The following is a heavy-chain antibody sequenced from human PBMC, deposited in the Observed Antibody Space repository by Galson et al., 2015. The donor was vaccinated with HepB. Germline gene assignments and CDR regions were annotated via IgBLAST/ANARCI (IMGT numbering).Heavy chain of an antibody. CDR3: STDSRHYRHYGMDV. Sequence: SLRLSCAASGFTFSNAYMSWVRQAPGKGLEWVGRIKSESDGGTTDYAAPVKGRLTISRDDSKNTVYLQMESLKTEDTGVYYCSTDSRHYRHYGMDVWGQGTTVTVSS. J-gene: IGHJ6*02. D-gene: IGHD1-26*01. V-gene: IGHV3-15*01. CDR2: IKSESDGGTT. CDR1: GFTFSNAY.